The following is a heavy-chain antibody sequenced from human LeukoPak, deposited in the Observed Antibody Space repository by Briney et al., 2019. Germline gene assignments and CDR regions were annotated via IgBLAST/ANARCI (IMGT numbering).Heavy chain of an antibody. CDR3: ARDRMSDAFDI. Sequence: SETLSPTCTVSGGSISSGDYYWSWIRQPPGKGLEWIGYIYYSGSTYYNPSLKSRVTISVDTSKNQFSLKLSSVTAADTAVYYCARDRMSDAFDIWGQGTMVTVSS. V-gene: IGHV4-30-4*08. CDR1: GGSISSGDYY. CDR2: IYYSGST. J-gene: IGHJ3*02.